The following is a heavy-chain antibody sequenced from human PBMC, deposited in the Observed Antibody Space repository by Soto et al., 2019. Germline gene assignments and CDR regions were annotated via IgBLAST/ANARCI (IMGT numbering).Heavy chain of an antibody. V-gene: IGHV3-15*01. CDR2: IKSKTDGGTT. J-gene: IGHJ6*02. CDR3: TTDLQCYSYGCYYDGMDV. CDR1: GFTFSNAW. Sequence: GGSLRLSCAASGFTFSNAWMSWVRQAPGKGLEWVGRIKSKTDGGTTYYAAPVKGRFTISRDDSKNTLYLQMNSLKTEDTAVYYCTTDLQCYSYGCYYDGMDVWGQGTTVTVSS. D-gene: IGHD5-18*01.